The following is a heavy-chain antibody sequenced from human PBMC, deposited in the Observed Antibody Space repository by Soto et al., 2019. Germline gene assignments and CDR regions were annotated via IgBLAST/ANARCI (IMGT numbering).Heavy chain of an antibody. Sequence: PGGSLRLSSAASGFTFSNSWMHWVRQAPGKGLVWLSHINADGSSIRYADSVRGRLTISRDNAKNTLFLQMSSLTAEDTAVYFCARDRLNNAYNTFFDYWGQGT. CDR1: GFTFSNSW. D-gene: IGHD1-1*01. J-gene: IGHJ4*02. CDR2: INADGSSI. CDR3: ARDRLNNAYNTFFDY. V-gene: IGHV3-74*01.